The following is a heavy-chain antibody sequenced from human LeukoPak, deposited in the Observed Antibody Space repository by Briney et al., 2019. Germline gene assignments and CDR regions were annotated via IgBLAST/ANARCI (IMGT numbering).Heavy chain of an antibody. D-gene: IGHD3-3*01. V-gene: IGHV4-39*07. CDR1: GASISSNNYY. CDR2: INHSGST. Sequence: SETLSLTCIVSGASISSNNYYWAWIRQPPGKGLEWIGEINHSGSTNYNPSLKSRVTISVDTSKNQLSLKLSSVTAADTAVYYCARGPIFWSGYPYYYYGMDVWGQGTTVTVSS. J-gene: IGHJ6*02. CDR3: ARGPIFWSGYPYYYYGMDV.